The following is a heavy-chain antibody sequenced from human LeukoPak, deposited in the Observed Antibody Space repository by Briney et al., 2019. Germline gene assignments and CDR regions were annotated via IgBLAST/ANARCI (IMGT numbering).Heavy chain of an antibody. Sequence: PGGSLRLSCAASGFTFSDYYMSWIRQAPGKGLEWVSYISSSGSTMYYADSVKGRFTISRDNAKNSLYLQMNSLRAEDTAVYYCASQYYDDAFDIWGQGTMVTVSS. D-gene: IGHD3-3*01. CDR3: ASQYYDDAFDI. J-gene: IGHJ3*02. CDR2: ISSSGSTM. V-gene: IGHV3-11*04. CDR1: GFTFSDYY.